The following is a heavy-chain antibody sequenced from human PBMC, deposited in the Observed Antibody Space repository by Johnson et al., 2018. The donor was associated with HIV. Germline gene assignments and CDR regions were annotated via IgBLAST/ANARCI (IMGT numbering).Heavy chain of an antibody. J-gene: IGHJ3*01. CDR1: GFTFSSYA. CDR3: AKVGIYSSGWYDGENAFDL. V-gene: IGHV3-23*04. CDR2: ISGSGGST. D-gene: IGHD6-19*01. Sequence: VQLVESGGGLVQPGGSLRLSCAASGFTFSSYAMSWVRQAPGKGLEWVSAISGSGGSTYYADSVKGRFTISRDNSKNTLYLQMNILSGEDRTVYYWAKVGIYSSGWYDGENAFDLWGQGTMVTVS.